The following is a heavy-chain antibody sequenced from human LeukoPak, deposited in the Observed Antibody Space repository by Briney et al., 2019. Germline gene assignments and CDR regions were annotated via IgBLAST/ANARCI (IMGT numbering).Heavy chain of an antibody. CDR3: ARRGERYGSGRWSHDY. V-gene: IGHV4-61*09. CDR2: IHTSGTM. D-gene: IGHD3-10*01. J-gene: IGHJ4*02. CDR1: GGPVSTGSYY. Sequence: PSQTLSLTGTVSGGPVSTGSYYWSWIRQPAGRGLEWIGHIHTSGTMNYNASLKSRVRISVETSKTQFSLNLSSVTAADTAVYYCARRGERYGSGRWSHDYWGQGALVTVSS.